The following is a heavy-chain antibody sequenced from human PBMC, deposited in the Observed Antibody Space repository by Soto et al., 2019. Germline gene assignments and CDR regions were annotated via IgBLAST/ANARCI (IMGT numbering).Heavy chain of an antibody. Sequence: VGSLRLSCAASGFTFSTYAMHCVRQAPGKGLEWVAVISYDGSNKYYADSVKGRFTISRDNSKNTLYLQMNSLRAEDTAVYYCARDKSPYSSGWHNRHFDYWGQGTLVTVSS. J-gene: IGHJ4*02. CDR1: GFTFSTYA. V-gene: IGHV3-30-3*01. CDR3: ARDKSPYSSGWHNRHFDY. CDR2: ISYDGSNK. D-gene: IGHD6-19*01.